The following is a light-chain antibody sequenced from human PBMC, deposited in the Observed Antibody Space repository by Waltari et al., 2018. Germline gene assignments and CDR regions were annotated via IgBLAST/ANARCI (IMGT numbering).Light chain of an antibody. V-gene: IGLV2-11*01. CDR1: SSDVGGYTL. CDR2: DVS. Sequence: QSALTQPRSVSGSPGQSVTIPCTGTSSDVGGYTLFSWYQQHPGKAPKLMIYDVSKRPSGVPDRFSGSKSGNTASLTISGLQAEDEADYYCCSYAGSYGVVFGGGTKLTVL. J-gene: IGLJ2*01. CDR3: CSYAGSYGVV.